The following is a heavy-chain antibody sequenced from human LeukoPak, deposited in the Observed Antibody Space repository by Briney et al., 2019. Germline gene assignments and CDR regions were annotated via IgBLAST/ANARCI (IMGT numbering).Heavy chain of an antibody. CDR2: ITPIFGTA. V-gene: IGHV1-69*13. Sequence: ASVKVSCKASGGTFNNYVIAWVRQAPGQGLEWMGGITPIFGTANNAQKFQGRLMITADESSSTAYVELSSLRSEDTAVYYCTAGTGFLTGDFTAFDIWGQGTMVTVSS. CDR1: GGTFNNYV. J-gene: IGHJ3*02. D-gene: IGHD3-9*01. CDR3: TAGTGFLTGDFTAFDI.